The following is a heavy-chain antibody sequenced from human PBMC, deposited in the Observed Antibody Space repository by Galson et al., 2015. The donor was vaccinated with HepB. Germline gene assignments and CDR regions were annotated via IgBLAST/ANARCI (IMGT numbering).Heavy chain of an antibody. CDR1: GYTFTSYY. CDR3: ARSLPGGLYYFDY. D-gene: IGHD3-16*01. CDR2: INPSGGST. J-gene: IGHJ4*02. V-gene: IGHV1-46*01. Sequence: SVKVSCKASGYTFTSYYMHWVRQAPGQGLEWMGVINPSGGSTNYAQNFQGRVTMTRDTSTTIVYMELTSLKSDDTAVYYCARSLPGGLYYFDYWGQGALVTVSS.